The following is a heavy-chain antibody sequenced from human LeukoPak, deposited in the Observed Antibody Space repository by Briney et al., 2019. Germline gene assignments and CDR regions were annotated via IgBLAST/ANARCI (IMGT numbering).Heavy chain of an antibody. CDR3: TRLNSYSSGYSY. CDR1: GFTFSGSA. CDR2: IRSKANSYAT. Sequence: GGSLRLSCAASGFTFSGSAMHWVRQAPGKGLEWVGRIRSKANSYATAYAASVKGRFTISRDDSKNTAYLQMNSLKTEDTAVYYCTRLNSYSSGYSYWGQGTLVTVSS. V-gene: IGHV3-73*01. J-gene: IGHJ4*02. D-gene: IGHD3-22*01.